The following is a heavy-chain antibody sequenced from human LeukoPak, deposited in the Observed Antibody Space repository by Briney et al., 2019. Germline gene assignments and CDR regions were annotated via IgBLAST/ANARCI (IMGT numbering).Heavy chain of an antibody. CDR3: AILPGYSSGWYEVNY. CDR2: VNTDGSST. V-gene: IGHV3-74*01. CDR1: GFTFSSYW. J-gene: IGHJ4*02. D-gene: IGHD6-13*01. Sequence: GGSLRLSCAASGFTFSSYWMHWVRQAPGKGLVWVSRVNTDGSSTSYADSVKGRFTVSRDNAKNTLYLQMNSLRAEDTAVYYCAILPGYSSGWYEVNYWGQGTLVTVSS.